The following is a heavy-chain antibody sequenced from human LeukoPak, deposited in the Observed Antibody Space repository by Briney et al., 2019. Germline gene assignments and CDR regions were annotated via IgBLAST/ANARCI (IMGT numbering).Heavy chain of an antibody. V-gene: IGHV4-34*01. J-gene: IGHJ6*03. CDR2: INHSGST. D-gene: IGHD6-13*01. CDR3: ARGRRQLVPPNYYYYYYMDV. CDR1: GGSITDYY. Sequence: SETLSLTCALSGGSITDYYYNWVRQPPGKGLEWIGEINHSGSTNYNPSLKSRVTISVDTSKNQFSLKLSSVTAADTAVYYCARGRRQLVPPNYYYYYYMDVWGKGTTVTVSS.